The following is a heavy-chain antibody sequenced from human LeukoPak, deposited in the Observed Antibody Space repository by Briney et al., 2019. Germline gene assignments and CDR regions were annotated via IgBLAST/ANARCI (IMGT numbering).Heavy chain of an antibody. J-gene: IGHJ4*02. D-gene: IGHD4/OR15-4a*01. CDR1: GFTFSSYG. CDR2: IYSGTI. CDR3: ARRAGAYSHPYDY. V-gene: IGHV3-53*01. Sequence: GGTLRLSCAASGFTFSSYGMSWVRQAPGKGLEWVSFIYSGTIHYSDSVKGRFTISRDNSKNTLYLQMNSLRAEDTAVYYCARRAGAYSHPYDYWGQGTLVTVSS.